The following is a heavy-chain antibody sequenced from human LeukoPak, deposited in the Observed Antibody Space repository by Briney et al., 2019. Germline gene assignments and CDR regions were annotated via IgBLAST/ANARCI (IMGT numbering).Heavy chain of an antibody. J-gene: IGHJ4*02. D-gene: IGHD5-12*01. V-gene: IGHV3-48*01. Sequence: GGSLRLSCAASGFTFSSYSMNWVRQAPGKGLEWVSYISSSSSTIYYADSVKGRFTISRDNAKNSLYLQMNSLRAEDTAVYYCAREGEGYSGYDYVRFDYWGQGTLVTVSS. CDR1: GFTFSSYS. CDR3: AREGEGYSGYDYVRFDY. CDR2: ISSSSSTI.